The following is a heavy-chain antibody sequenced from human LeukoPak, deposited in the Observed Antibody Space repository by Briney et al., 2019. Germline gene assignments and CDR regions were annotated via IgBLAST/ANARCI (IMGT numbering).Heavy chain of an antibody. CDR1: GGSISSYY. V-gene: IGHV4-59*01. CDR3: ARAYGDYPHVDY. D-gene: IGHD4-17*01. CDR2: IYYSGST. Sequence: SVTLSLTCTISGGSISSYYWSWIRQLPGKGLEWIGYIYYSGSTNYNPSLKSRVTISVDTSKNQFSLKLSSVTAADTAVYYCARAYGDYPHVDYWGQGTLVTVSS. J-gene: IGHJ4*02.